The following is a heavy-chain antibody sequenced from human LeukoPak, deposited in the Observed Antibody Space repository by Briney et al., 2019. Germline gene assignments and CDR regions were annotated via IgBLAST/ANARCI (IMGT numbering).Heavy chain of an antibody. CDR1: GFTLSSYA. CDR3: AREPNFDWLSRFDY. D-gene: IGHD3-9*01. Sequence: PGRSLRLSCAASGFTLSSYAMHWVRQAPGKGLEWVAVISYDGSNKYYADSVKGRFTISRDNSKNTLYLQMNSLRAEDTAVYYCAREPNFDWLSRFDYWGQGTLVTVSS. J-gene: IGHJ4*02. CDR2: ISYDGSNK. V-gene: IGHV3-30-3*01.